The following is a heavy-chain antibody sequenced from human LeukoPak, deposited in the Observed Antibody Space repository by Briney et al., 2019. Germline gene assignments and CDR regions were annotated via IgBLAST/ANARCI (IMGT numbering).Heavy chain of an antibody. CDR1: GFTFSTYA. Sequence: GGSLRLSCSASGFTFSTYAMYWVRQAPGKGLEDVSVITSNGGTTYSADSVKGRFTISRDNSKNTLYLQMSSLRPEDTAVYYCVKDSNIHNYWGQGTLVTVSS. CDR3: VKDSNIHNY. CDR2: ITSNGGTT. V-gene: IGHV3-64D*09. D-gene: IGHD4-11*01. J-gene: IGHJ4*02.